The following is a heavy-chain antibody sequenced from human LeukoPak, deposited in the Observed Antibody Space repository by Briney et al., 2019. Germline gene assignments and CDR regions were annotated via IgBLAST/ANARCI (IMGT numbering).Heavy chain of an antibody. Sequence: GASLKLSCRASGYTFTTYGISWLRQAPGQRLEWMGWISTYNGDTNYAQKVQGRVTLTTDTSTSTVYMELRSLRSDDTAVYYCARRGSVDTPMSNWEWWYWGQGTLVTVSS. V-gene: IGHV1-18*01. J-gene: IGHJ4*02. CDR3: ARRGSVDTPMSNWEWWY. CDR2: ISTYNGDT. CDR1: GYTFTTYG. D-gene: IGHD5-18*01.